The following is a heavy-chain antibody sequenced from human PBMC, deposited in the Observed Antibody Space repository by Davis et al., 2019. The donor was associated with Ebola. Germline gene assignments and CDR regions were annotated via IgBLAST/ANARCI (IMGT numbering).Heavy chain of an antibody. J-gene: IGHJ4*02. CDR1: GYTFTNYG. CDR2: ISTTNGIT. Sequence: ASVKVSCKASGYTFTNYGLTWVRQAPGQGLEWVGWISTTNGITNYAQKIQGRVTMTTDTSTSTAYMELRSLRSDDTAVYYCARGGGSTQSGIDYWGQGTLVTVS. CDR3: ARGGGSTQSGIDY. V-gene: IGHV1-18*01. D-gene: IGHD3-10*01.